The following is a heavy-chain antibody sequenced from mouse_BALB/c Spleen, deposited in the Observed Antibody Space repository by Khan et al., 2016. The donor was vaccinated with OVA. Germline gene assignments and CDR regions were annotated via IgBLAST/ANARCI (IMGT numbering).Heavy chain of an antibody. D-gene: IGHD1-1*01. Sequence: QVQLKESGPGLVAPSQSLSITCTVSGFSLSRYSVQWVRQPPGKGLEWLGMIWGDGITDNNSALKSRLSISKDNSKSQASLKMNSLQTDDKAMDYCAGEDYYDNSYTMDYWGQGTSVTVSS. V-gene: IGHV2-6-4*01. CDR1: GFSLSRYS. J-gene: IGHJ4*01. CDR2: IWGDGIT. CDR3: AGEDYYDNSYTMDY.